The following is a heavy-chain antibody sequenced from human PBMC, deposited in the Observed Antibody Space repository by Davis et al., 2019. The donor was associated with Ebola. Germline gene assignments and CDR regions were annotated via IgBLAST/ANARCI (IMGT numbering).Heavy chain of an antibody. V-gene: IGHV3-74*01. CDR2: ITSDGSST. Sequence: GESLKISCAASGFTFSSYWMHWVRQAPGKGLVWVSRITSDGSSTSYADSVKGRFTISRDNAKNTLYLQMNSLRAEDTAVYYCARGGVQLERYYYYYGMDVWGQGTTVTVS. CDR1: GFTFSSYW. CDR3: ARGGVQLERYYYYYGMDV. J-gene: IGHJ6*02. D-gene: IGHD1-1*01.